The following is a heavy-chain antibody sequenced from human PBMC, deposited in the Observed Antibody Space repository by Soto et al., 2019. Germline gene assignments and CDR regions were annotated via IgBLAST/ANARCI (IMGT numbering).Heavy chain of an antibody. CDR2: MYPSGSA. Sequence: ASETLSLTCPVSGASISGYFWNWIRQPAGKGLEWIGRMYPSGSANYNPSLKTRLTMSVDTSKNQLSLKLSSVTAADTAVYYCAPLSVSLSGPYGIHVLSQGTTVTVSS. D-gene: IGHD2-15*01. CDR3: APLSVSLSGPYGIHV. J-gene: IGHJ6*02. CDR1: GASISGYF. V-gene: IGHV4-4*07.